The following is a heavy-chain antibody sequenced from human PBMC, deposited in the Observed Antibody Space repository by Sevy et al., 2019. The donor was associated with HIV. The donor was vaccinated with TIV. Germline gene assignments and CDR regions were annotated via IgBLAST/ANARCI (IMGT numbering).Heavy chain of an antibody. CDR2: IWYDGSNK. J-gene: IGHJ4*02. Sequence: GGSLRLSCAASGFTFSNYGMHWVRQAPGKGLEWVAVIWYDGSNKYYADSVKGRFTISRDNSKNTLYLQMYSLRAEDTAVYYCARSDYGDYSHPSDYWGQGTLVTVSS. D-gene: IGHD4-17*01. V-gene: IGHV3-33*01. CDR3: ARSDYGDYSHPSDY. CDR1: GFTFSNYG.